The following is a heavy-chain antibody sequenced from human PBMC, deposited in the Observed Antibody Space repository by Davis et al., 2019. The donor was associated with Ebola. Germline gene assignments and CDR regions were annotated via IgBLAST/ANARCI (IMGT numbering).Heavy chain of an antibody. CDR3: ARGDYAGSSFDY. V-gene: IGHV4-59*08. CDR1: GASISSPY. Sequence: MPSETLSLTCTVSGASISSPYWSWIRQPPGKALEWIGDIPYSGSPIYNPSLKSRVTLSVDRSTNQFSLKLTSVTAADTAVYYCARGDYAGSSFDYWGQGTLVTVSS. J-gene: IGHJ4*02. CDR2: IPYSGSP. D-gene: IGHD4-17*01.